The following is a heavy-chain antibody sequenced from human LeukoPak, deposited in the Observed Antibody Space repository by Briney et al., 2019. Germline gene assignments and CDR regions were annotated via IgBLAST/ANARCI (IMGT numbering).Heavy chain of an antibody. V-gene: IGHV3-23*01. J-gene: IGHJ4*02. CDR3: AKARGAAAANDFDY. CDR1: GFTFSNYA. Sequence: GGSLRLSCAASGFTFSNYAMSWVRQAPGKGLEWVSPISNRGGVTYYAESVKGRFTISRDNSKNTLYLQMNSLRAEDTAIYYCAKARGAAAANDFDYWGQGTPVTVSS. D-gene: IGHD6-13*01. CDR2: ISNRGGVT.